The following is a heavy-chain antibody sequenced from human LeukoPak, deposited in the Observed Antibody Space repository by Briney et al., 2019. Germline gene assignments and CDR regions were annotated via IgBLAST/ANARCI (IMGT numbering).Heavy chain of an antibody. Sequence: PSETLSLTCTVSGGSISSHYWSWIRQPAGKGLEWIGRIYTSGSTNYNPSLKSRVTMSVDTSKNQFSLKLSSVTAADTAVYYCAGVGPATLKPYYFDYWGQGTLVTASS. CDR1: GGSISSHY. CDR2: IYTSGST. CDR3: AGVGPATLKPYYFDY. J-gene: IGHJ4*02. D-gene: IGHD3/OR15-3a*01. V-gene: IGHV4-4*07.